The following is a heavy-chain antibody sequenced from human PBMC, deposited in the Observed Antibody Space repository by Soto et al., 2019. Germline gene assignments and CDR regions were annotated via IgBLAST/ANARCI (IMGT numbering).Heavy chain of an antibody. CDR1: GYTFTSYG. CDR3: AGDRGSYALHY. CDR2: ISAYNGNT. J-gene: IGHJ4*02. Sequence: QVQLVQAGAEVKKPGASVKVSCKASGYTFTSYGISWVRQAPGQGLEWMGWISAYNGNTNYAQTLQGRVTMTTNTPTTTADMELRSLRSDDTAVYYCAGDRGSYALHYWGQGTLVTVSS. V-gene: IGHV1-18*01. D-gene: IGHD1-26*01.